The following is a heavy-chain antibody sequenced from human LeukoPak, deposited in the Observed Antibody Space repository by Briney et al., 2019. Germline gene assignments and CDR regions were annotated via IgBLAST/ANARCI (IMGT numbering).Heavy chain of an antibody. CDR3: ARRVGYYGLGSYPARHWFDP. Sequence: SETLSLTCTVSGGSISSSSYYWGWIRQPPGKGLEWIGSIYYSGSTYYNPSLKSRVTISVDTSKNQFSLKLSSVTAADTAVYYCARRVGYYGLGSYPARHWFDPWGQGTLVTVSS. J-gene: IGHJ5*02. D-gene: IGHD3-10*01. V-gene: IGHV4-39*01. CDR1: GGSISSSSYY. CDR2: IYYSGST.